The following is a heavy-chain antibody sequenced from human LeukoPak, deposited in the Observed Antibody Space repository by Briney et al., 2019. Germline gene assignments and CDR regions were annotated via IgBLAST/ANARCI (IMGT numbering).Heavy chain of an antibody. CDR2: ISYTGST. V-gene: IGHV4-59*01. CDR1: GGSISDSY. Sequence: SETLSLTCTVSGGSISDSYWSWIRQPPGNRPEWVGYISYTGSTNYNPSLKSRVTISVGTSKNQFSLKLSSVTAADTAVYYCASGSSGWYMVYWGQGTLVTVSS. D-gene: IGHD6-19*01. CDR3: ASGSSGWYMVY. J-gene: IGHJ4*02.